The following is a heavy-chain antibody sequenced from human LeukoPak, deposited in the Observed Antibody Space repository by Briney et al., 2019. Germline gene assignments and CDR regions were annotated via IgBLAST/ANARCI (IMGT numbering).Heavy chain of an antibody. Sequence: GGSLRLSCAASGFTFPNYAMTWVRQAPGRGLEWVSTLTGDGSTTYYADSVKGRFTISRDNSKNTLYLQMSSLRAEDTAVYYCAVEGFDIWGRGTMVTVSS. CDR1: GFTFPNYA. CDR3: AVEGFDI. D-gene: IGHD1-1*01. J-gene: IGHJ3*02. V-gene: IGHV3-23*01. CDR2: LTGDGSTT.